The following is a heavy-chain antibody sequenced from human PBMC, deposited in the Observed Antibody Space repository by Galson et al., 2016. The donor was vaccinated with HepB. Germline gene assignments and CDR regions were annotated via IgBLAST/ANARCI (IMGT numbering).Heavy chain of an antibody. D-gene: IGHD3-10*01. J-gene: IGHJ5*02. CDR3: ARGQGGFEGFVH. CDR1: GFTFSSYG. Sequence: SLRLSCAAPGFTFSSYGMNWVRQAPGKGLEWISYISSSSSTIYYADSVKGRFTISRDNAKNSLYLQMNSLTPQDTAVYYCARGQGGFEGFVHWGQGTLVTVS. CDR2: ISSSSSTI. V-gene: IGHV3-48*01.